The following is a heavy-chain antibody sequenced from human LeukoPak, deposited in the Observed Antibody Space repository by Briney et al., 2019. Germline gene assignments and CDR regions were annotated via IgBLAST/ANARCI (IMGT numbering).Heavy chain of an antibody. J-gene: IGHJ4*02. CDR2: IIPILGIA. D-gene: IGHD2-2*01. CDR1: GGTFSSYA. V-gene: IGHV1-69*04. Sequence: SVKVSCKASGGTFSSYAISWVRQAPGQGLEWMGRIIPILGIANYAQKFQGRVTLTADKSTSTAYMELSSLRSEDTAVYYCARGAQALGYCSSTSCYLDYWAREPWSPSPQ. CDR3: ARGAQALGYCSSTSCYLDY.